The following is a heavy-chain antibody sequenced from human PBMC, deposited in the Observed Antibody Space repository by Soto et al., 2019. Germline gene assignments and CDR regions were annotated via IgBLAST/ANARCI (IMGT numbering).Heavy chain of an antibody. Sequence: EASVKVSCKASGGTFSSYAISWVRQAPGQGLEWMGGIIPIFGTANYAQKFQGRVTITADESTSTAYMELSSLRSEDTAVYYCASTRTRARRIAAAANPFDYWGQGTLVTVSS. J-gene: IGHJ4*02. CDR3: ASTRTRARRIAAAANPFDY. D-gene: IGHD6-13*01. V-gene: IGHV1-69*13. CDR2: IIPIFGTA. CDR1: GGTFSSYA.